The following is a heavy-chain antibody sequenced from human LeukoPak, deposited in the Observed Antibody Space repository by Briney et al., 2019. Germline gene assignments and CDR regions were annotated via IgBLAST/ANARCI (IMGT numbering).Heavy chain of an antibody. Sequence: GSSVKVPCKASGGTFSSYAISWVRQAPGQGLEWMGGIIPIFGTANYAQKFQGRVTITADESTSTAYMELSSLRSEDTAVYYCARAQSWGYYYGSGSYYPFDYWGQGTLVTVSS. CDR3: ARAQSWGYYYGSGSYYPFDY. CDR2: IIPIFGTA. J-gene: IGHJ4*02. D-gene: IGHD3-10*01. CDR1: GGTFSSYA. V-gene: IGHV1-69*01.